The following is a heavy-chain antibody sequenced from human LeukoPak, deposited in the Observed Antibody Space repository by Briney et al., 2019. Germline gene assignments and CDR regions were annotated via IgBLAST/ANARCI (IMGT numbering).Heavy chain of an antibody. Sequence: SVKVSCKASGGTFSSYAISWVRQAPGQGLEWMGRIIPILGIANCAQKFQGRVTITADKSTSTAYMELSSLRAEDTAVYYCARDIQYYYGSGSYGNFDYWGQGTLVTVSP. CDR1: GGTFSSYA. D-gene: IGHD3-10*01. CDR2: IIPILGIA. V-gene: IGHV1-69*04. J-gene: IGHJ4*02. CDR3: ARDIQYYYGSGSYGNFDY.